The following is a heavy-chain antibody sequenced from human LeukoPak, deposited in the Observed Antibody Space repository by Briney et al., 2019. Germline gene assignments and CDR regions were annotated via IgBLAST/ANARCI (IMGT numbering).Heavy chain of an antibody. CDR1: GFTFSSYG. J-gene: IGHJ6*02. D-gene: IGHD3-10*01. CDR3: AKDYNYYYYGMDV. Sequence: GGSLRLSCAASGFTFSSYGMHWVRQAPGKGLEWVAVISYDGSNKYYADSVKGRFTISRDNSKNTLHLQMNSLRAEDTAVYYCAKDYNYYYYGMDVWGQGTTVTVSS. V-gene: IGHV3-30*18. CDR2: ISYDGSNK.